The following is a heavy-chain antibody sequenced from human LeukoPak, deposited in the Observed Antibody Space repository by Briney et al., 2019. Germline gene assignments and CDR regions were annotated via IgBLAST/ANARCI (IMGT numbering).Heavy chain of an antibody. CDR2: ISYDGSNK. D-gene: IGHD2-15*01. V-gene: IGHV3-30*18. CDR3: AKDEGYCSGGSCYEAPYFQH. J-gene: IGHJ1*01. CDR1: GFTFSSYG. Sequence: GGSLRLSCAASGFTFSSYGMHWVRQAPGKGLEWVAVISYDGSNKYYADSVKGRFTISRDNSKNTLYLQMNSLRAEDTAVYYCAKDEGYCSGGSCYEAPYFQHWGQGTRVSVSS.